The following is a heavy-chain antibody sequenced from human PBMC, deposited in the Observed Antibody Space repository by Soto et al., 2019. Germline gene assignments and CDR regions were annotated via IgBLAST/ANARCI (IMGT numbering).Heavy chain of an antibody. CDR3: FCQTEDGIRAVRSVSAFLLNRSSDL. V-gene: IGHV4-31*02. J-gene: IGHJ2*01. D-gene: IGHD2-2*02. Sequence: QHPGKGLEWIGYIYYSGSTYYNPSLKSRVTISVDTSKNQFSLKLSSVTAADTAVYYCFCQTEDGIRAVRSVSAFLLNRSSDL. CDR2: IYYSGST.